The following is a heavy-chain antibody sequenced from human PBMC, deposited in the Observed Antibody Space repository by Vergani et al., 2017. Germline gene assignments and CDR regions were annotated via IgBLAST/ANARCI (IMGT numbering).Heavy chain of an antibody. V-gene: IGHV4-4*07. CDR1: GGSISSYY. D-gene: IGHD4-17*01. CDR3: ARTHLQTTVTTFFDY. CDR2: IYTSGST. Sequence: QVQLQESGPGLVKPSETLSLTCTVSGGSISSYYWSWIRQPAGKGLEWIGRIYTSGSTYYNPSLKSRVTISVDTSKNQFSLKLSSVTAADTAVYYCARTHLQTTVTTFFDYWGQGTLVTVSS. J-gene: IGHJ4*02.